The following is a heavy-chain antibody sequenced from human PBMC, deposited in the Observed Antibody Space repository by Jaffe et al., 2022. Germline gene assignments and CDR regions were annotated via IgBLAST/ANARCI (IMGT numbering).Heavy chain of an antibody. CDR1: GYSFTSYW. V-gene: IGHV5-51*01. J-gene: IGHJ4*02. Sequence: EVQLVQSGAEVKKPGESLKISCKGSGYSFTSYWIGWVRQMPGKGLEWMGIIYPGDSDTRYSPSFQGQVTISADKSISTAYLQWSSLKASDTAMYYCVRHWTYSSSWYYFDYWGQGTLVTVSS. D-gene: IGHD6-13*01. CDR2: IYPGDSDT. CDR3: VRHWTYSSSWYYFDY.